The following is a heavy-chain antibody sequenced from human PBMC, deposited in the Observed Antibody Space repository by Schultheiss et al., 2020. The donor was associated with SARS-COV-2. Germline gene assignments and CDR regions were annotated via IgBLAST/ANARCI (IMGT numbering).Heavy chain of an antibody. V-gene: IGHV4-38-2*02. J-gene: IGHJ4*02. D-gene: IGHD6-13*01. CDR1: GYSISSGYY. Sequence: SETLSLTCTVSGYSISSGYYWGWIRQPPGKGLEWIGSIYYSGSTYYNPSLKSRVTISVDTSKNQFSLKLSSVTAADTAVYYCARYWLASSSWEYFDYWGQGTLVTVSS. CDR2: IYYSGST. CDR3: ARYWLASSSWEYFDY.